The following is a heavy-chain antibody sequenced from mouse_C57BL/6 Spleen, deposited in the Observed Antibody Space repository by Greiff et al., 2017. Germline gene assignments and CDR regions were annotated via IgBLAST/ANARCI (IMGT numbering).Heavy chain of an antibody. CDR1: GYAFSSYW. Sequence: VQLQESGAELVKPWASVKISCTASGYAFSSYWMNWVKQRPGKGLEWIGQIYPGDGVANYTGKFKGKAKLTADKSSSTAYMQLSSLPSVDSAVYFCASVDYGNYFDYWGQGTTLTVSS. J-gene: IGHJ2*01. CDR3: ASVDYGNYFDY. D-gene: IGHD2-1*01. V-gene: IGHV1-80*01. CDR2: IYPGDGVA.